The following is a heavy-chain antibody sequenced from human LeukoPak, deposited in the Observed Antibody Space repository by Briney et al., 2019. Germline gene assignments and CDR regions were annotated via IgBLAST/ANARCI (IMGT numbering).Heavy chain of an antibody. D-gene: IGHD3-3*01. J-gene: IGHJ4*02. CDR2: IWYDGSNK. CDR3: ARDGYDFWSGYTGDY. V-gene: IGHV3-33*01. Sequence: PGGSLRLSCAASGFTFSSYGMHWVRQAPGKGLEWVAVIWYDGSNKYYADSVKGRFTISRDNSKNTLYLQMNSLRAEDTAVYYCARDGYDFWSGYTGDYWGQGTLVTVSS. CDR1: GFTFSSYG.